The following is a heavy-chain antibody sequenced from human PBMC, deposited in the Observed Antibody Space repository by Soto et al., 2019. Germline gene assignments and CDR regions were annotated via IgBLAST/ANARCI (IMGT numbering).Heavy chain of an antibody. D-gene: IGHD5-12*01. CDR1: GYTFTNYA. Sequence: QVQLVQSGAEEKKPGASVKVSCKASGYTFTNYAMHWVRQAPGQRLEWMGWINAGNGNTQYSQKFQGRVTITRDTPASTGYMELSSLRSEDTAVYYCARVSGYYLPDYWGQGTLVTVSS. V-gene: IGHV1-3*05. J-gene: IGHJ4*02. CDR2: INAGNGNT. CDR3: ARVSGYYLPDY.